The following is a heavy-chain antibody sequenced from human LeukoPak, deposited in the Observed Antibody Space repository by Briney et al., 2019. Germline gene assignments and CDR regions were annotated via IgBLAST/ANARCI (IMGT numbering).Heavy chain of an antibody. Sequence: GGSLRLSCAVSGFTFDDYAMHWVRQVPGKGLEWVSGINWNSDSIGYADSVKGRFTTSRDNAKNSLYLQMNSLRAEGTAVYYCARPRGYDYVWGSYRYEYYFDYWGQGTLVTVSS. D-gene: IGHD3-16*02. CDR3: ARPRGYDYVWGSYRYEYYFDY. J-gene: IGHJ4*02. CDR2: INWNSDSI. CDR1: GFTFDDYA. V-gene: IGHV3-9*01.